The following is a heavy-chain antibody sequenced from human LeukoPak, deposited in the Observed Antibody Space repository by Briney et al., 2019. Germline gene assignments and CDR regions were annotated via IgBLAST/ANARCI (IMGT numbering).Heavy chain of an antibody. V-gene: IGHV4-59*01. D-gene: IGHD4-17*01. CDR1: GGSISSYY. Sequence: SETLSLTCTVSGGSISSYYWSSIRKPPGEGLEWIGYIYYSGSTNYNPSLKSRVTISVDTSKNQFSLKLSSVTAADTAVYYCARVSPVTTDAFDIWGQETMVTVSS. CDR3: ARVSPVTTDAFDI. CDR2: IYYSGST. J-gene: IGHJ3*02.